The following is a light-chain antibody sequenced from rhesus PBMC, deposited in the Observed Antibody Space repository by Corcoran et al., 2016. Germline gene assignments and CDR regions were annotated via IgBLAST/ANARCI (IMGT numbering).Light chain of an antibody. J-gene: IGKJ3*01. CDR1: QEISRY. CDR2: FGN. CDR3: QQYKNLPFT. Sequence: DIQMTQSPSSLSASVGDRVTITCRASQEISRYLNWYQQKPGRAPRLLFYFGNRFETGAPSRFSGRGSGTEFTLTISSLRPEDFATYFCQQYKNLPFTFGPGTKLDFK. V-gene: IGKV1-32*01.